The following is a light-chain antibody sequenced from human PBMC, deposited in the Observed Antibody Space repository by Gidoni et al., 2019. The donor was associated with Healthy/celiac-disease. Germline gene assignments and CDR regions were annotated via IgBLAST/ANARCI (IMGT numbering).Light chain of an antibody. CDR2: GKN. V-gene: IGLV3-19*01. J-gene: IGLJ1*01. CDR1: SLRSYY. Sequence: SSETTQDPAVSVALGQTVRITCQGKSLRSYYASLYHQQPGQAPVLVIYGKNNRPSGIPDRFSGSSSGNTASLTITGAQAEDEADYYCISRDSSGYVFGTGTKVTVL. CDR3: ISRDSSGYV.